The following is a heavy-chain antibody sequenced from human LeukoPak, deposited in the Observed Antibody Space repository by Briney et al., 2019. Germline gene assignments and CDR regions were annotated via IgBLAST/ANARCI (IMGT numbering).Heavy chain of an antibody. CDR1: GFTFSSYS. J-gene: IGHJ4*02. V-gene: IGHV3-21*01. CDR3: ARDRSIAADITRGDLDY. CDR2: ISSSSSYI. D-gene: IGHD6-13*01. Sequence: GGSLRLSCAASGFTFSSYSMNWVRQAPGKGLEWVSSISSSSSYIYYADSVKGRFTISRDNAKNSLYLQMNSLRAEDTAVYYCARDRSIAADITRGDLDYWGQGTLVTVSS.